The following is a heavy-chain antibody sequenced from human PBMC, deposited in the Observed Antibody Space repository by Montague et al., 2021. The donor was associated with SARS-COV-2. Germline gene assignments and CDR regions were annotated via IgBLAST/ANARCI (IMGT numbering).Heavy chain of an antibody. D-gene: IGHD2-8*01. CDR3: ARVARYCTNGVCQTYYYYDLDV. Sequence: SETLSLTCIVSGGSTNYYYWSWIRQSPGKGLEWIGYMYYSGSTNYNPSLKSRVTMSIDRSKNQFSLKLRSVTAADTAVYYCARVARYCTNGVCQTYYYYDLDVWGQGTTVTVSS. CDR2: MYYSGST. J-gene: IGHJ6*02. V-gene: IGHV4-59*01. CDR1: GGSTNYYY.